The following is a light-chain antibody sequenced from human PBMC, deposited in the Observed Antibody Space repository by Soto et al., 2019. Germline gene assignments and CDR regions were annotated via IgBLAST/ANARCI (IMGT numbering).Light chain of an antibody. CDR3: TSYTSSSTLVV. CDR2: EVS. J-gene: IGLJ3*02. Sequence: QSALTQPASVSGSPGQSITISCTGTSDDVGRFNYVSWYQQHPGKAPKLIIYEVSNRPSGVSNRFSGSKSGNTASLTISGLQAEDEADYYCTSYTSSSTLVVFGGGTQLTVL. CDR1: SDDVGRFNY. V-gene: IGLV2-14*01.